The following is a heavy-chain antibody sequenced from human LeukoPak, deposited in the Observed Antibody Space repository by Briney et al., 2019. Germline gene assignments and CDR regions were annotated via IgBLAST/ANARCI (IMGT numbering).Heavy chain of an antibody. CDR3: ARGGYIYGSFDN. D-gene: IGHD5-18*01. J-gene: IGHJ4*02. CDR1: GYTFTSYG. V-gene: IGHV1-18*01. Sequence: GASVKVSCKASGYTFTSYGISWVRQAPGQGLEWMGWISAYNGNTNYAQKLQGRVTMTTDTSTSTVYMELSNLRSEDTAVYYCARGGYIYGSFDNWGQGTLVTVSS. CDR2: ISAYNGNT.